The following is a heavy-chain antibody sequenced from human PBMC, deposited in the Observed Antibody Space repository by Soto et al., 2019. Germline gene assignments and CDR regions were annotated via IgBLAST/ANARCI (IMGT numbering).Heavy chain of an antibody. CDR3: ARVLGQLQQQLAPGY. CDR1: GYTFTGYG. Sequence: ASVKVSCKASGYTFTGYGISWVRQAPGQGLEWMGWISAYNGNTNYAQKLQGRVTMTTDTSTSTAYMELRSLRSDDTAVHYCARVLGQLQQQLAPGYWGQGTLVTVAS. CDR2: ISAYNGNT. V-gene: IGHV1-18*04. J-gene: IGHJ4*02. D-gene: IGHD6-13*01.